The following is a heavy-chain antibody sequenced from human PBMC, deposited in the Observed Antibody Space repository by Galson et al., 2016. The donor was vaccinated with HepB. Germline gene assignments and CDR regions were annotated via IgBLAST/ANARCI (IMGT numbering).Heavy chain of an antibody. CDR2: IWYDGSNK. V-gene: IGHV3-33*01. J-gene: IGHJ4*02. D-gene: IGHD6-13*01. CDR3: AREAPIAAPGANDC. Sequence: SLRLSCEASGFTFNSFGMHWVRQAPGKGLEWVAVIWYDGSNKYYGDSVKGRFTISRDNSKNTLYLQMNSLRAEDTAIYYCAREAPIAAPGANDCWGQGTQVTVSS. CDR1: GFTFNSFG.